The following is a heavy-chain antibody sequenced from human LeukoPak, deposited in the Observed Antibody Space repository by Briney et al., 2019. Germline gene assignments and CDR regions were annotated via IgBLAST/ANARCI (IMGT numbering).Heavy chain of an antibody. J-gene: IGHJ3*02. CDR2: INPNSGGT. D-gene: IGHD4-17*01. Sequence: ASVKVSCKASGYTFTGYYMHWVRQAPGQGLEWMGWINPNSGGTNYAQKFQGRVTMTRDTSISTAYMELSRLRSDDTAVCYCARDPMTTVTTSDAFDIWGQGTMVTVSS. CDR1: GYTFTGYY. CDR3: ARDPMTTVTTSDAFDI. V-gene: IGHV1-2*02.